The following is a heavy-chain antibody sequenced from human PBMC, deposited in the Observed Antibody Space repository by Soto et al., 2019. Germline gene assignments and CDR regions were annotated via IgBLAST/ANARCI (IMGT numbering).Heavy chain of an antibody. Sequence: SETLSLTCAVYGVSFSGYYWSWIRQPPGKGLEWIGEINHSGSTNYNPSLKSRVTISVDTSKNQFSLKLSSVTAADTAVYYCARGPRYCSSTSCQAGLDPWGQGTLVTVSS. CDR3: ARGPRYCSSTSCQAGLDP. CDR1: GVSFSGYY. J-gene: IGHJ5*02. CDR2: INHSGST. D-gene: IGHD2-2*01. V-gene: IGHV4-34*01.